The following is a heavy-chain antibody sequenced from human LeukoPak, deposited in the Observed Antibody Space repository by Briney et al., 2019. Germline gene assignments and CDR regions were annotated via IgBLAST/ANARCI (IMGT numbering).Heavy chain of an antibody. CDR2: IKQDGNEK. Sequence: GGSLRLSCAASGFTFSSYWMSWGRQAPGKGREWVANIKQDGNEKYYVDSVKGRFTISRDNAKNSLYLQMNSLGAEDTAVYYCATNRDYWGQGTLVTVSS. CDR3: ATNRDY. D-gene: IGHD1-14*01. V-gene: IGHV3-7*01. J-gene: IGHJ4*02. CDR1: GFTFSSYW.